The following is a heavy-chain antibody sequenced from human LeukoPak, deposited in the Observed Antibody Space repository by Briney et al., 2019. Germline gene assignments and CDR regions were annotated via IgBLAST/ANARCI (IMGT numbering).Heavy chain of an antibody. CDR3: ARDGGCGWSNDAFDI. Sequence: PGGSLRLSCAASGFTFSSYAMHWVRQSPGKGLEYVSAISSNGGSTYYANSVKGRFTISRDNSKNTLYLQMGSLRAEDMAVYYCARDGGCGWSNDAFDIWGQGTMVTVSS. CDR1: GFTFSSYA. V-gene: IGHV3-64*01. CDR2: ISSNGGST. J-gene: IGHJ3*02. D-gene: IGHD6-19*01.